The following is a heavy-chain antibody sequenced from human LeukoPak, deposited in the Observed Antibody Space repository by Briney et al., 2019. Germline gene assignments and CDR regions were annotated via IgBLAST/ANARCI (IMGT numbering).Heavy chain of an antibody. CDR3: VKSGTLLREGFNY. CDR2: MDYTGET. V-gene: IGHV4-39*01. CDR1: GASINIRYHY. Sequence: SETLSLTCTVSGASINIRYHYWGWIRQSPGKGLEWIGSMDYTGETYYSPSLQSRVTISVDTPRNQFSLNLHSMTAADTAYYCVKSGTLLREGFNYWGQGTLVTVSS. J-gene: IGHJ4*02. D-gene: IGHD1-1*01.